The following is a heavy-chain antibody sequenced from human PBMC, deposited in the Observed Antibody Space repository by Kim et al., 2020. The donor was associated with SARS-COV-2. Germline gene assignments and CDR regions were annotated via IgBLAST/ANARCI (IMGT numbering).Heavy chain of an antibody. J-gene: IGHJ6*02. Sequence: ASVKVSCKASGYTFTGYYMHWVRQAPGQGLEWMGWINPNSGGTNYAQKFQGWVTMTRDTSISTAYMELSRLRSDDTAVYYCATHTTSYYYYGMDVWGQGTTVTVSS. CDR3: ATHTTSYYYYGMDV. CDR2: INPNSGGT. V-gene: IGHV1-2*04. CDR1: GYTFTGYY. D-gene: IGHD1-1*01.